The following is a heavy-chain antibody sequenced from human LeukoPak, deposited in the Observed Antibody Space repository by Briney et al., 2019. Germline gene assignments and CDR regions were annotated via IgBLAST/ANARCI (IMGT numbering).Heavy chain of an antibody. CDR2: IYYSGST. J-gene: IGHJ4*02. CDR1: GGSISSYY. CDR3: ARVSLGSRRSGCSGGSCYPLDY. Sequence: SETLSLTCTVSGGSISSYYWSWIRQPPGKGLEWIGYIYYSGSTYYNPSLKSRVTISVDTSKNQFSLKLSSVTAADTAVYYCARVSLGSRRSGCSGGSCYPLDYWGQGTLVTVSS. D-gene: IGHD2-15*01. V-gene: IGHV4-59*06.